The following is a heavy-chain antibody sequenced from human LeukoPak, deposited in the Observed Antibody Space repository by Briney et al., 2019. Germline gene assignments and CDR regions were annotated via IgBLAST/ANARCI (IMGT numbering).Heavy chain of an antibody. J-gene: IGHJ5*02. CDR1: GYTFTGYY. Sequence: ASVTVSCRASGYTFTGYYMHWVRQAPGQGLEWMGWINPNSGGTNYAQKFQGRVTMTRDTSISIAYMELSRLRSDDTAVYYCARPGYCSSTSCYEFDPWGQGTLVTVSS. CDR3: ARPGYCSSTSCYEFDP. CDR2: INPNSGGT. D-gene: IGHD2-2*03. V-gene: IGHV1-2*02.